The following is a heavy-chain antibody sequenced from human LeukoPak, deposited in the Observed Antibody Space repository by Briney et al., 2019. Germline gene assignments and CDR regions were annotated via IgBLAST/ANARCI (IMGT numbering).Heavy chain of an antibody. CDR1: GGTFSSYA. CDR3: AREVYFTMVRGPFDY. J-gene: IGHJ4*02. V-gene: IGHV1-69*04. Sequence: SVKVSCKASGGTFSSYAISWVRQAPGQGREWMGRIIPILGIANYAQKFQGRVTITADKSTSTAYMELSSLRSEDTAVYYCAREVYFTMVRGPFDYWGQGTLVTVSS. CDR2: IIPILGIA. D-gene: IGHD3-10*01.